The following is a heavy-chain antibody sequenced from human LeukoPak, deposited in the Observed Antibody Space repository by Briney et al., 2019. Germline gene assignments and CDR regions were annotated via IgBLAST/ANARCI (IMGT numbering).Heavy chain of an antibody. D-gene: IGHD3-10*01. CDR2: ISGSGGST. Sequence: HPGGSLTLSCAASGFTFNSYAMSWVRHARGEGREWVTAISGSGGSTYYADSVKGRFTISRDNSKTALSLQMNSLRAEDTAVYYCAKSKTTMVRGVIIGSAFDYWGQGTLVTVSS. J-gene: IGHJ4*02. CDR1: GFTFNSYA. V-gene: IGHV3-23*01. CDR3: AKSKTTMVRGVIIGSAFDY.